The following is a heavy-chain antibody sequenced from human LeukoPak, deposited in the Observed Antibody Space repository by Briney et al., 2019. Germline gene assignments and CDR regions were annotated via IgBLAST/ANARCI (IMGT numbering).Heavy chain of an antibody. CDR2: IYYSGST. D-gene: IGHD1-26*01. Sequence: SETLSLTCTVSGGSISSSSYYWSWIRQPPGKGLEWIGYIYYSGSTNYNPSLKSRVTISVDTSKNQFSLKLSSVTAADTAVYYCARSGSYRANFDYWGQGTLVTVSS. CDR1: GGSISSSSYY. CDR3: ARSGSYRANFDY. J-gene: IGHJ4*02. V-gene: IGHV4-61*01.